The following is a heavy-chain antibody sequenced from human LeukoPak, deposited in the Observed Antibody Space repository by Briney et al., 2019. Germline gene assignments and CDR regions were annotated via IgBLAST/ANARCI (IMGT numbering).Heavy chain of an antibody. CDR2: IYSTGNT. CDR3: AKHDTVFGAAHFYMDV. J-gene: IGHJ6*03. Sequence: SETLSLTCAVSGGSITTYYWSWIRQPPGKGLECVAYIYSTGNTNYNPSLKGRVTISLDTSKNQFSLNLSSVTAADTAVYYCAKHDTVFGAAHFYMDVWGKGTTVTVSS. CDR1: GGSITTYY. V-gene: IGHV4-4*09. D-gene: IGHD3-3*01.